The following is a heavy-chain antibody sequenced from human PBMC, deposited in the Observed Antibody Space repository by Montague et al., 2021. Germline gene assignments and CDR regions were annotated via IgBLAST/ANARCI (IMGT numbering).Heavy chain of an antibody. CDR3: ARNLASAAPGAFDI. D-gene: IGHD6-13*01. CDR2: ITLDGSST. V-gene: IGHV3-74*01. CDR1: GFSFSSYW. J-gene: IGHJ3*02. Sequence: SLRLSCAASGFSFSSYWMHWVRQAPRKGLLWVSRITLDGSSTTFXDSVKGRFTTSRDNAKATLYLQMNSLRVEDTAVYYCARNLASAAPGAFDIWGQGTMVTVSS.